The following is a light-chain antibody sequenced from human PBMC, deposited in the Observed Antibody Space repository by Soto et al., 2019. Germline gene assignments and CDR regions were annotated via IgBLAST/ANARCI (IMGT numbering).Light chain of an antibody. CDR3: QQYNDWYT. Sequence: DKLMSQSPATLSVSLGERATLSCRASLSVSSNLAWYQHKPGQAPRLLIYGASTRATGIPARFSGSGSGTEFTLTINSLQSEDFAVYYCQQYNDWYTFGQGTKVDIK. V-gene: IGKV3-15*01. J-gene: IGKJ2*01. CDR1: LSVSSN. CDR2: GAS.